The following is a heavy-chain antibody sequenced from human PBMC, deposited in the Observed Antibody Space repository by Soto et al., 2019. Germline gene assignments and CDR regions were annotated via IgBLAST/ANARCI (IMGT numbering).Heavy chain of an antibody. D-gene: IGHD3-9*01. J-gene: IGHJ4*02. V-gene: IGHV1-69*02. CDR2: IIPILGIA. Sequence: GASVKVSCKASGGTFSSYTISWVRQAPGQGLEWMGRIIPILGIANYAQKFQGRVTIIADKSTSTAYMELSSLRSEDTAVYYCASQLYDILTGFDYSGQGTLVTVSS. CDR3: ASQLYDILTGFDY. CDR1: GGTFSSYT.